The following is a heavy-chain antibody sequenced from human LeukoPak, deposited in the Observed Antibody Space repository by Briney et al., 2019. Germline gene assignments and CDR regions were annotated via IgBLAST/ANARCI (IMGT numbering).Heavy chain of an antibody. D-gene: IGHD3-22*01. CDR2: IYYSGST. V-gene: IGHV4-59*01. J-gene: IGHJ5*02. CDR1: GGSISSYY. CDR3: ARDRAYYYDSSGYSNWFDP. Sequence: SETLFLTCTVSGGSISSYYWSWIRQPPGKGLEWIGYIYYSGSTNSNPSLKSRVTISVDTSKNQFSLKLSSVTAADTAVYYCARDRAYYYDSSGYSNWFDPWGQGTLVTVSS.